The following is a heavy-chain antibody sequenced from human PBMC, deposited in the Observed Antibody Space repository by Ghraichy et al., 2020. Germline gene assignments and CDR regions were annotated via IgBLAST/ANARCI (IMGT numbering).Heavy chain of an antibody. J-gene: IGHJ2*01. D-gene: IGHD6-13*01. CDR3: ARRAWSSFGSGQQLPQLYWYFDL. CDR2: IYYSGST. CDR1: GGSISSYY. Sequence: SETLSLTCTVSGGSISSYYWSWIRQPPGKGLEWIGYIYYSGSTNYNPSLKSRVTISVDTSKNQFSLKLSSVTAADTAVYYCARRAWSSFGSGQQLPQLYWYFDLWGRGTLVTVSS. V-gene: IGHV4-59*08.